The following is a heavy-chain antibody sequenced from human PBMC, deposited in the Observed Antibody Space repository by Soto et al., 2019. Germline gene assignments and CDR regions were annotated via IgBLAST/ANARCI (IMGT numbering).Heavy chain of an antibody. D-gene: IGHD2-15*01. CDR3: ARELGGSWYNWFDP. J-gene: IGHJ5*02. V-gene: IGHV3-53*01. CDR1: GFTVSSNS. Sequence: GGSMRLSCAVSGFTVSSNSITWVRQAPGQGLEWVSVLHSDVSTYYVDSVKGRFVISRDNSKNTVYLQMNSLRAEDTAIYYCARELGGSWYNWFDPWGQGTLVTVSS. CDR2: LHSDVST.